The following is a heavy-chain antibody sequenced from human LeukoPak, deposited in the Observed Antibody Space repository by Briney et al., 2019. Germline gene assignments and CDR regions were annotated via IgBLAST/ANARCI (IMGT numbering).Heavy chain of an antibody. J-gene: IGHJ4*02. CDR2: LSGSNSYI. CDR3: AREGVGASGFYY. CDR1: GFTFSSYT. D-gene: IGHD1-26*01. V-gene: IGHV3-21*01. Sequence: GGSLRLSCGASGFTFSSYTIHWVRQAPGKGLEWVSSLSGSNSYIYYADSVKGRFTISRDNAENSLYLQMNSLRAEDTAVYYCAREGVGASGFYYWGQGTLVTVSS.